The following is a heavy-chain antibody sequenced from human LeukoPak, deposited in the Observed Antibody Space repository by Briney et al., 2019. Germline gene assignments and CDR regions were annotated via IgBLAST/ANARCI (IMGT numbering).Heavy chain of an antibody. CDR3: ARAYGNYYGSGSWPMDV. CDR2: IYYSGST. Sequence: PSETLSLTCTVSGGSISSSSYYWGWIRQPPGKGLEWIGSIYYSGSTYYNPSLKSRVTISVDTSKNQFSLKLSSVTAADTAVYYCARAYGNYYGSGSWPMDVWGQGTTVTVSS. CDR1: GGSISSSSYY. V-gene: IGHV4-39*07. D-gene: IGHD3-10*01. J-gene: IGHJ6*02.